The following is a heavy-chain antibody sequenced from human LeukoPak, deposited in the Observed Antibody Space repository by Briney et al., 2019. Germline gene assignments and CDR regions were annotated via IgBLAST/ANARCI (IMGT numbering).Heavy chain of an antibody. Sequence: PSETLSLTCAVYGGSFSGYYWSWIRHPPGKGLEWIGEINHSGSTNYNPSLKSRVTISVDTSQNQFSLKLSSVTAADTAVYYFARYDSSGYPFFTIWGQGTMVTVSS. V-gene: IGHV4-34*01. J-gene: IGHJ3*02. CDR3: ARYDSSGYPFFTI. D-gene: IGHD3-22*01. CDR2: INHSGST. CDR1: GGSFSGYY.